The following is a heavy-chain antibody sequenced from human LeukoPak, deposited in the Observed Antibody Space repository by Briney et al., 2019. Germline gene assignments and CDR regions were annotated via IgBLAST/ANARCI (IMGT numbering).Heavy chain of an antibody. Sequence: GGSLRLSGAASGFTFSSYWMSWVRQAPGKGLEWVANIKQDGSEKYYVDSVKGRFTISRDNAKNSLYLQMNSLRAEDTAVYYCARDHSVIWVVPTSYAFDIWGQGTMVTVSS. J-gene: IGHJ3*02. CDR2: IKQDGSEK. CDR1: GFTFSSYW. D-gene: IGHD6-19*01. CDR3: ARDHSVIWVVPTSYAFDI. V-gene: IGHV3-7*01.